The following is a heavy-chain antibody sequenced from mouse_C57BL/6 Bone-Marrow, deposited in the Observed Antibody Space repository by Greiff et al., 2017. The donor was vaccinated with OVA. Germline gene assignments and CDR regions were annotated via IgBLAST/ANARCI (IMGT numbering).Heavy chain of an antibody. CDR2: INPGSGGT. Sequence: QVQLQQSGAELVRPGTSVKVSCKASGYAFTNYLIEWVKQRPGQGLEWIGVINPGSGGTNYNEKFKGKATLTADKSSSTAYMQLSSLTSEDSAVYFCARFYYDYDDGSYWYFDVWGTGTTVTVSS. J-gene: IGHJ1*03. CDR1: GYAFTNYL. D-gene: IGHD2-4*01. CDR3: ARFYYDYDDGSYWYFDV. V-gene: IGHV1-54*01.